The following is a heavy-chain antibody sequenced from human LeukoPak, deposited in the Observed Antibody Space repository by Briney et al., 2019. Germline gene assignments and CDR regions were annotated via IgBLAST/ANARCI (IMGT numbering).Heavy chain of an antibody. CDR3: ASTPHSSSWLHDAFDI. CDR2: IYYSGST. J-gene: IGHJ3*02. D-gene: IGHD6-13*01. V-gene: IGHV4-39*01. CDR1: GGSISSSSYY. Sequence: PSETLSLTCTVSGGSISSSSYYWGWIRQPPGKGLEWIGSIYYSGSTYYNPSLKSRVTISVDTSKNQFSLKLSSLTAADTAVYYCASTPHSSSWLHDAFDIWGQGTMVTVSS.